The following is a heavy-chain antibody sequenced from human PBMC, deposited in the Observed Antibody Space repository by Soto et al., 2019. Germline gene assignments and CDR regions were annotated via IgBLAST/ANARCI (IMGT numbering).Heavy chain of an antibody. CDR3: ARDRDDYIWRSYRYTPGYFDY. D-gene: IGHD3-16*02. CDR2: IKQDGSEK. J-gene: IGHJ4*02. CDR1: GFTFSSYW. V-gene: IGHV3-7*01. Sequence: EVQLVESGGGLVQPGGSLRLSCAASGFTFSSYWMSWVRQAPGKGLEWVANIKQDGSEKYYVDSVKGRFTISRDNAKNSLYLQMNRLRAEDTAVYYCARDRDDYIWRSYRYTPGYFDYWGQGTLVTVSS.